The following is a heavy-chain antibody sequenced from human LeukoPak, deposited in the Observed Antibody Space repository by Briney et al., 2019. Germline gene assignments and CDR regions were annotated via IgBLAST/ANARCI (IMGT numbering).Heavy chain of an antibody. CDR1: GYTFTIYG. Sequence: ASVKVSCKASGYTFTIYGISWVRQAPGQGLEWMGWISAYNGNTNYAQKLQGRVTMTTDTSTSAAYMKLRSLRSDDTAVYYCARDKYCSSTSCYTGFDYWGQGTLVTVSS. V-gene: IGHV1-18*01. CDR3: ARDKYCSSTSCYTGFDY. D-gene: IGHD2-2*02. CDR2: ISAYNGNT. J-gene: IGHJ4*02.